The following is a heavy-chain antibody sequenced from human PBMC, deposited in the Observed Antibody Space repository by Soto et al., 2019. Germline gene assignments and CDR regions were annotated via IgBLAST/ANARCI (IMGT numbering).Heavy chain of an antibody. CDR3: ARGPGDLGYFDY. D-gene: IGHD3-10*01. CDR1: GCSSTNYD. J-gene: IGHJ4*02. V-gene: IGHV1-8*01. CDR2: MNPYNGNT. Sequence: GASVKVSCKATGCSSTNYDINWVRQAPGQGLEWMGWMNPYNGNTGYAQTFQGRVTMTRNTSIGTAYMELSNVRSNDTAVYYCARGPGDLGYFDYWGQGALVTVSS.